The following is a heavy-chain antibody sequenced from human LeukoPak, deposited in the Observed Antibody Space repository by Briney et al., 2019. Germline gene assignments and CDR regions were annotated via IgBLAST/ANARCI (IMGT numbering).Heavy chain of an antibody. CDR2: MNPKSGDT. CDR3: ARDFLLWFGELPPSENWFDP. V-gene: IGHV1-8*03. CDR1: GYSFTNYD. J-gene: IGHJ5*02. Sequence: ASVKVSCKASGYSFTNYDINWVRQATGQGLEWMGWMNPKSGDTGYSQKFQGRVFITRDTSINTAYMELRSLRSDDTAVYYCARDFLLWFGELPPSENWFDPWGQGTLVTVSS. D-gene: IGHD3-10*01.